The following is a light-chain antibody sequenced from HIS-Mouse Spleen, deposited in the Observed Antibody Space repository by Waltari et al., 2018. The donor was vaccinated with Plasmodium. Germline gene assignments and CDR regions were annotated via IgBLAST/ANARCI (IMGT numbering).Light chain of an antibody. CDR3: QQYNNWSFT. Sequence: IVMTQSPATLSVSPGERATLSCRASQSVSSNLAWHQQKPGQAPRLLIYGASTRATGIPARFSGSGSGTEFTLTISSLQSEDFAVYYCQQYNNWSFTFGPGTKVDIK. CDR1: QSVSSN. J-gene: IGKJ3*01. V-gene: IGKV3-15*01. CDR2: GAS.